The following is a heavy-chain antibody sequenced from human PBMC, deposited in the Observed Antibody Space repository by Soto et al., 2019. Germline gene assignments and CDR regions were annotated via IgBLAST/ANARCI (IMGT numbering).Heavy chain of an antibody. J-gene: IGHJ5*02. CDR3: ARGVSSSTSSRGWYDP. Sequence: EVQLLESGGGLVQPGGSLRLSCAASGFTFSNYAMNWVRQAPGKGLEWVSGTSGSGGSTYYTDSVKGRFTISRDNSQDTLFLQMSSLRADDTAVYYCARGVSSSTSSRGWYDPWGQGTLVTVSS. CDR2: TSGSGGST. D-gene: IGHD2-2*01. V-gene: IGHV3-23*01. CDR1: GFTFSNYA.